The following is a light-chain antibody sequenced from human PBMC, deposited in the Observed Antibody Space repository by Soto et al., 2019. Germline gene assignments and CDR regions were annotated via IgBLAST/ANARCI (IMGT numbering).Light chain of an antibody. CDR2: DAS. CDR3: QQANSFPLT. V-gene: IGKV1-5*01. J-gene: IGKJ4*01. Sequence: DIQMTQSPSTLPASVGDIVTITFRASQTISSWLAWYQQKPGKAPDLLIYDASRLAGGVPSRFSGSESGTEFTLTISSLQPDDFATYYCQQANSFPLTFGGGTKVDIK. CDR1: QTISSW.